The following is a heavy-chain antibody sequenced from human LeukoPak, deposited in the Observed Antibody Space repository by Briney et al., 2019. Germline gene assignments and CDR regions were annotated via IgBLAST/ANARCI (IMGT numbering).Heavy chain of an antibody. CDR2: ISGSGGST. CDR1: GFTFSSYA. J-gene: IGHJ4*02. CDR3: AKGEGRLLRFLEWLFVFDY. Sequence: GGSLRLSCAASGFTFSSYAMSWVRQAPGKGLEWVSAISGSGGSTYYADSVKDRFTISRDNSKNTLYLQMNSLRAEDTAVYYCAKGEGRLLRFLEWLFVFDYWGQGTLVTVSS. D-gene: IGHD3-3*01. V-gene: IGHV3-23*01.